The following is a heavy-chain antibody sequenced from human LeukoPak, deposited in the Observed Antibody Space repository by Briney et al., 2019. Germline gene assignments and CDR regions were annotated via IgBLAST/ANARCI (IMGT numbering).Heavy chain of an antibody. CDR2: IYYIGRT. J-gene: IGHJ6*03. CDR3: ARVGCSSTSCYSYYYYYMDV. CDR1: GGSISSYY. D-gene: IGHD2-2*01. Sequence: PSETLSLTCTVSGGSISSYYWSWIRPPPGKGLEWIGYIYYIGRTNYNPSLKSRVTISADTSKNQFSLKLSSVTAADTAVYYGARVGCSSTSCYSYYYYYMDVWGKGTTVTVSS. V-gene: IGHV4-59*01.